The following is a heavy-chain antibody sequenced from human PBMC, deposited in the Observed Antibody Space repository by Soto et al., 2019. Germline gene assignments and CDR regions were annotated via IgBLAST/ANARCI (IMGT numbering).Heavy chain of an antibody. CDR2: ISYDGSNK. CDR1: GFTFSSYG. Sequence: QVQLVESGGGVVQPGRSLRLSCAASGFTFSSYGMHWVRQAPGKGLEWVAVISYDGSNKYYADSVKGRFTISRDNSKNTLYLQMNSLRAEDTAVYYCAKVEQLPHYGMDVWGQGTTVTVS. J-gene: IGHJ6*02. D-gene: IGHD6-6*01. V-gene: IGHV3-30*18. CDR3: AKVEQLPHYGMDV.